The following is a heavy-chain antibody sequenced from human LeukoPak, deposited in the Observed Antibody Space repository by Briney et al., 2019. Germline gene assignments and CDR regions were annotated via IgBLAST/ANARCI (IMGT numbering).Heavy chain of an antibody. CDR2: INPNSGGT. Sequence: GASVKVSCKASGYTFTGYYFHWVRQAPGQGLEWMGWINPNSGGTNYAQKFQGRVTMTRDTSTSTVYMELSSLRSEDTAVYYCARSPTTMVRGVIIDYWGQGTLVTVSS. CDR1: GYTFTGYY. D-gene: IGHD3-10*01. J-gene: IGHJ4*02. CDR3: ARSPTTMVRGVIIDY. V-gene: IGHV1-2*02.